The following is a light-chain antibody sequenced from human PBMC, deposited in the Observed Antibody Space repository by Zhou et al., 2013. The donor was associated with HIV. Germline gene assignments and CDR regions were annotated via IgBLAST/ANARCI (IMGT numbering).Light chain of an antibody. J-gene: IGKJ5*01. CDR3: QQYNNWPPIT. Sequence: EIVLTQSPGTLSLSPGERATLSCRASQSVSNNFLAWYQQKPGQAPRLLISGASSRAAGIPDRFSGSGSGTEFTLSISSLQSEDFAVYYCQQYNNWPPITFGQGTRLEIK. CDR2: GAS. CDR1: QSVSNN. V-gene: IGKV3D-15*01.